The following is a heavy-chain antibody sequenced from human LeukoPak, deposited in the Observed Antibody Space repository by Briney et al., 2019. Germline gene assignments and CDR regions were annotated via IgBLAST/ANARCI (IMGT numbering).Heavy chain of an antibody. J-gene: IGHJ4*02. CDR2: SDNTGFT. CDR3: VRVNDYGDRNLYYFGY. CDR1: GFTVSSNY. V-gene: IGHV3-66*03. Sequence: GGSLRLSCAASGFTVSSNYMSWVRQAPGKGLEWVSVSDNTGFTLYADSVKGRFTVSRDNSKNTLYLQMNSLRGEDTAVYYCVRVNDYGDRNLYYFGYWGQGTLVTVSS. D-gene: IGHD4-17*01.